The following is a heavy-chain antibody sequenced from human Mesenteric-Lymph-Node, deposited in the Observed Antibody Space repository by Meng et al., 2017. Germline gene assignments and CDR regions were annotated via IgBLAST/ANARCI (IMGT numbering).Heavy chain of an antibody. V-gene: IGHV4-4*02. CDR3: ARDGSSSSLFH. CDR1: GGSISSSNW. Sequence: QVPLEGSGPGLVKQSGTLVRTCAVSGGSISSSNWWSWVRQPPGKGLEWIGEIYHSGSTNYNPSLKSRVTISVDKSKNQFSLKLSSVTAADTAVYYCARDGSSSSLFHWGQGTLVTVSS. CDR2: IYHSGST. D-gene: IGHD6-13*01. J-gene: IGHJ4*02.